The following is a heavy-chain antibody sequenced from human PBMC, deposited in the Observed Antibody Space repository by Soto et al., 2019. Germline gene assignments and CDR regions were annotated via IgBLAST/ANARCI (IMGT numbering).Heavy chain of an antibody. J-gene: IGHJ3*02. V-gene: IGHV4-39*01. CDR2: IYYSGST. CDR1: GGSISSSSYY. Sequence: QLQLQESGPGLVKPSETLSLTCTVSGGSISSSSYYWGWIRQPPGKGLEWIGSIYYSGSTYYNPYLKSRVTISVDTSKNQFSLKLSSVTAADTAVYYCARFYDYSWGSYRSKVNDAFDIWGQGTMVTVSS. CDR3: ARFYDYSWGSYRSKVNDAFDI. D-gene: IGHD3-16*02.